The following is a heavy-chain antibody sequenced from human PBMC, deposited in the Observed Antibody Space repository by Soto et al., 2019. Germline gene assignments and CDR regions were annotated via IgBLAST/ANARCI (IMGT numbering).Heavy chain of an antibody. CDR1: GGSFSGYY. J-gene: IGHJ6*02. V-gene: IGHV4-34*01. CDR3: ARGTHRRSGSSYYYYGMDV. Sequence: PSETLSLTCAVYGGSFSGYYWSWIRQPPGKGLEWIGEINHSGSTNYNPSLKSRVTISVDTSKNQFSLKLSSVTAADTAVYYCARGTHRRSGSSYYYYGMDVWGQGTTVTVS. D-gene: IGHD3-22*01. CDR2: INHSGST.